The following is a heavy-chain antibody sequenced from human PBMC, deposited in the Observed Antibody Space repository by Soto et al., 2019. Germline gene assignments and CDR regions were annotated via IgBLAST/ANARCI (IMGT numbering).Heavy chain of an antibody. J-gene: IGHJ5*01. V-gene: IGHV4-59*01. Sequence: QVQLQESGPGLVKPSETLSLTCTVSGGSISSYYWSWIRQPPGKGLEWIGFIFYSGSTSYNPSLKSRVTMSIVTSEYQFSLKLNSVTAAATAVYYCASMIGDPVLSFDSWGQGTLVAVSS. CDR1: GGSISSYY. D-gene: IGHD3-10*02. CDR2: IFYSGST. CDR3: ASMIGDPVLSFDS.